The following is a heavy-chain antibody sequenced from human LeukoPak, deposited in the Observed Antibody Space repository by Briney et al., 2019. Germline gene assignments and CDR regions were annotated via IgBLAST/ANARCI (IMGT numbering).Heavy chain of an antibody. CDR1: GYTFTSYD. Sequence: ASVKVSCKASGYTFTSYDINWVRQAPGQGLEWMGWMNPNSGNTGYAQKFQGRVTMTRNTSISTAYMELSSLRSEDTAVYYCARVSIWSSWYYFDYWGQGTLVTVSS. V-gene: IGHV1-8*01. CDR2: MNPNSGNT. J-gene: IGHJ4*02. CDR3: ARVSIWSSWYYFDY. D-gene: IGHD1-26*01.